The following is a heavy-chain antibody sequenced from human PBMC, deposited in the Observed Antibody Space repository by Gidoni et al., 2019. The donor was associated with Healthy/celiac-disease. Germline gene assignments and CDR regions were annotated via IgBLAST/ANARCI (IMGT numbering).Heavy chain of an antibody. V-gene: IGHV3-49*03. D-gene: IGHD2-21*02. CDR2: IRREAYGGTT. Sequence: EVQLVASGGGLVQPGRSLRLSCTGSGITVGDYAMSWFRQAPGKGLEWVGFIRREAYGGTTEYAASVKGRFTISRDDSKSIAYLQMNSLKTEDTAVYYCARVRLGDSAIINYWGQGTLVTVSS. J-gene: IGHJ4*02. CDR1: GITVGDYA. CDR3: ARVRLGDSAIINY.